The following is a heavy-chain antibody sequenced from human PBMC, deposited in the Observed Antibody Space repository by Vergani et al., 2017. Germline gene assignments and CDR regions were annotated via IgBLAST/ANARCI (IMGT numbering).Heavy chain of an antibody. D-gene: IGHD3-9*01. CDR3: VHRLGYFYWDGVFDV. CDR2: VYWNDDE. Sequence: QITLRESGPTLVKPTQTLTLTCTFSGFSLTTGGEGVGWIRQPPGRALEWLAFVYWNDDERYSPSLKSRVTITKDTSKNGVILTMATMDPVDTATYYCVHRLGYFYWDGVFDVWGPGTMVTVSS. J-gene: IGHJ3*01. CDR1: GFSLTTGGEG. V-gene: IGHV2-5*01.